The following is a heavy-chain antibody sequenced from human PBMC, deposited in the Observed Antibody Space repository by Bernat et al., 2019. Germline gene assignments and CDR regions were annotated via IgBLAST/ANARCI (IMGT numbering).Heavy chain of an antibody. Sequence: EVQLVESGGGLVKPGGSLRLSCAASGFTFSSYSMNWVRQAPGQGLEWVSSISSNSNYIYYAASLKGRSTLSRDNAKNSLYLQMNSLRAEYTAVYYCARDRHDYGDKAPDYWGQGTLVTVSS. CDR3: ARDRHDYGDKAPDY. CDR2: ISSNSNYI. CDR1: GFTFSSYS. V-gene: IGHV3-21*01. D-gene: IGHD4-17*01. J-gene: IGHJ4*02.